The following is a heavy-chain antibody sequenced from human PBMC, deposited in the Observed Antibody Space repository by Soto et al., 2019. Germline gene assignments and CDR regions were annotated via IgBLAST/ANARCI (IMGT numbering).Heavy chain of an antibody. V-gene: IGHV3-74*01. CDR1: GFTFSSYW. CDR3: ARDGGSYLIDF. Sequence: EVQLVESGGGLVQPGGSLRLSCAASGFTFSSYWMHWVRQAPGKGLVWVSRINSDGSSTSYADPVKGRFTIYRDNAKNTLYLQLNSRGAEDTAVYYCARDGGSYLIDFWGQGTLVTVSS. D-gene: IGHD1-26*01. CDR2: INSDGSST. J-gene: IGHJ4*02.